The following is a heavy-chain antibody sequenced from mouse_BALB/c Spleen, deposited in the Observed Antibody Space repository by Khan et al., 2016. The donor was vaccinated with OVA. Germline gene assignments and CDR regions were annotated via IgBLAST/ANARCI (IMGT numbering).Heavy chain of an antibody. J-gene: IGHJ3*01. CDR1: GYSFSTYY. Sequence: VQLQQSGPELMKPGASVKISCKASGYSFSTYYIHWVTRSHGKTLEWIGYIDPFNGGTTYNQKFKGKATLTVDKSSSTAYMHLNSLTSADSAVYYCARHGSTSCVAYWGQGTLVTVAA. CDR2: IDPFNGGT. D-gene: IGHD1-1*01. CDR3: ARHGSTSCVAY. V-gene: IGHV1S135*01.